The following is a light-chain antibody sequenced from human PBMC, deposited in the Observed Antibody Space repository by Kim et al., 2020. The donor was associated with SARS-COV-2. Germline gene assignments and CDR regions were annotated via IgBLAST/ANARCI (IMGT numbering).Light chain of an antibody. V-gene: IGLV6-57*04. CDR2: EDY. J-gene: IGLJ3*02. Sequence: NFMLPPPHSVSESPGKTVTIPCTRTSDTSATNYVQWYQQRPGRAPTTVIYEDYQRPSGVPDRFSASIDISSNSASLTISGLKTEDEADYYCQSYDSSTWVFGGGTQLTVL. CDR1: SDTSATNY. CDR3: QSYDSSTWV.